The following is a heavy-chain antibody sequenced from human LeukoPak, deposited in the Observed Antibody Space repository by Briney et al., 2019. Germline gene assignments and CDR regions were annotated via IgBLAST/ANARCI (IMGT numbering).Heavy chain of an antibody. CDR3: AKDGISMVRGLKSQYYYYMDV. CDR2: IVSSGDST. D-gene: IGHD3-10*01. V-gene: IGHV3-23*01. J-gene: IGHJ6*03. CDR1: GFTFSSYA. Sequence: GGSLRLSCAASGFTFSSYAMSWVRQAPGKGLEWVSAIVSSGDSTYYADSVKGRFTISRDNSKNTLYLQMNSLRVEDTAVYYCAKDGISMVRGLKSQYYYYMDVWGKGTTVTISS.